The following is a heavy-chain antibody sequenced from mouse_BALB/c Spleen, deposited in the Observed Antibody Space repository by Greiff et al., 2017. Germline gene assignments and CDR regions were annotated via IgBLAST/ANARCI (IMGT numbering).Heavy chain of an antibody. D-gene: IGHD1-1*01. J-gene: IGHJ2*01. CDR1: GFNIKDYY. V-gene: IGHV14-1*02. CDR3: AKTHYYGSSYYFDY. CDR2: IDPENGNT. Sequence: EVQLQQSGAELVRPGALVKLSCKASGFNIKDYYMHWVKQRPEQGLEWIGWIDPENGNTIYDPKFQGKASITADTSSNTAYLQLRSLTSEDTAVYYCAKTHYYGSSYYFDYWGQGTTLTVSS.